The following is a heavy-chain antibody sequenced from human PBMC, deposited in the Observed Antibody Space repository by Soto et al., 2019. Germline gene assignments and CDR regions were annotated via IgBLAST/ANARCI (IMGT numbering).Heavy chain of an antibody. CDR2: NYYSGST. CDR1: GGSISSGYYY. D-gene: IGHD6-13*01. V-gene: IGHV4-30-4*01. J-gene: IGHJ4*02. Sequence: SETLSLTCTVSGGSISSGYYYWSWLRQPKGKGLEWIGYNYYSGSTYYNPSLKSRVTISVDTSKNQFSLKMRSVTAGETALYYCARGVSSSWYPLDYWGQGTLVTVSS. CDR3: ARGVSSSWYPLDY.